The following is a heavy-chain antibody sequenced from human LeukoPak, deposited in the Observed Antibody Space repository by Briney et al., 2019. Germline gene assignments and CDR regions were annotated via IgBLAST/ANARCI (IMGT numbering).Heavy chain of an antibody. V-gene: IGHV3-23*05. Sequence: GGSLRLSCVASGFTFSDYAMNWVRQAPGKGLEWVSTFKTNYNQVYYAESVRGRFTISRDNSKNTLYLQMNSLRAEDTAVYYCAKVGVQYYYDSSGYGPLYYWGQGTLVTVSS. J-gene: IGHJ4*02. CDR3: AKVGVQYYYDSSGYGPLYY. D-gene: IGHD3-22*01. CDR2: FKTNYNQV. CDR1: GFTFSDYA.